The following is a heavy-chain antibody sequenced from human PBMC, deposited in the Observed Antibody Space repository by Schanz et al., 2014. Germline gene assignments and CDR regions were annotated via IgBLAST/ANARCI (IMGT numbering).Heavy chain of an antibody. CDR3: ARELPGVVAFDF. CDR1: GFTFSTYA. J-gene: IGHJ3*01. Sequence: EVQLAESGGGLVQPGGSLRLSCAASGFTFSTYAMAWVRQAPGKGLEWVSSINTGGDSTYYADSVKGRFTISRDNSRDTVYLQINNLRADDTAVYYCARELPGVVAFDFWGQGTMVTVSS. CDR2: INTGGDST. D-gene: IGHD7-27*01. V-gene: IGHV3-23*04.